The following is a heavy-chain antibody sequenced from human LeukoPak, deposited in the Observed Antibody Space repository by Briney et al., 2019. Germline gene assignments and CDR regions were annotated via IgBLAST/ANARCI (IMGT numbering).Heavy chain of an antibody. V-gene: IGHV1-24*01. CDR2: FDPEDGET. CDR3: ATGVFCATTTCPGYQHYYYFMDV. D-gene: IGHD2-2*01. CDR1: GYTLTELS. J-gene: IGHJ6*03. Sequence: ASVKVSCKVSGYTLTELSMHWVRQAPGKGLEWMGGFDPEDGETIYAQKFQGRVTMTEDTSTDTAYMELSSLRSEDTAVYYCATGVFCATTTCPGYQHYYYFMDVWGKGTTVTVSS.